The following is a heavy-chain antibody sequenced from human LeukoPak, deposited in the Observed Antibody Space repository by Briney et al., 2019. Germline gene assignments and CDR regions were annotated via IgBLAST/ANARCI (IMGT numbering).Heavy chain of an antibody. D-gene: IGHD3-10*01. J-gene: IGHJ6*04. CDR2: ISSSGSTI. CDR3: ASLYGSGSYYDHYYYGMDA. V-gene: IGHV3-48*03. CDR1: GFTFSSYE. Sequence: GGSLRLSCAASGFTFSSYEMNWVRQAPGKGLEWVSYISSSGSTIFYADSVKGRFTISRDNAKNLLHLQMDSLRAEDTAVYYCASLYGSGSYYDHYYYGMDAWGKGTTVTVSS.